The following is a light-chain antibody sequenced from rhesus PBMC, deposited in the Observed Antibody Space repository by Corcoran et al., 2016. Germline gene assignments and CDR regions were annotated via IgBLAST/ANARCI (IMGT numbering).Light chain of an antibody. CDR3: QQHNFYPWT. CDR1: QGITKY. CDR2: DAS. V-gene: IGKV1S14*01. J-gene: IGKJ1*01. Sequence: DIQMTQSPSSLSASVGDTVTITCQASQGITKYLAWYQQKPGRAPRRLIYDASTVESGVPSRFSGSGSGTEFTLTISSLQPEDFATYYCQQHNFYPWTFGLGTMVEIK.